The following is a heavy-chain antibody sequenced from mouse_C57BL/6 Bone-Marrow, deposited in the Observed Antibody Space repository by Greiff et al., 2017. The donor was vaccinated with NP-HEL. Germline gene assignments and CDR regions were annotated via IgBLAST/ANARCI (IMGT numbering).Heavy chain of an antibody. J-gene: IGHJ3*01. CDR3: ARGGYDYAWFAY. Sequence: QVQLQQPGAELVRPGTSVKLSCKASGYTFTSYWMHWVKQRPGQGLEWIGVIDPSDSYTNYNQKFKGKATLTVDTSSSTAYMQLSSLTSEDSAVYYCARGGYDYAWFAYWGQETLVTVSA. V-gene: IGHV1-59*01. D-gene: IGHD2-4*01. CDR2: IDPSDSYT. CDR1: GYTFTSYW.